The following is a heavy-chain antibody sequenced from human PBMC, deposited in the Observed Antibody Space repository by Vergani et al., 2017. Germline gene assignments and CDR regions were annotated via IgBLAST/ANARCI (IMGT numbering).Heavy chain of an antibody. D-gene: IGHD3-22*01. V-gene: IGHV4-31*03. CDR1: GDSISSGVYY. Sequence: QVQLQESGPGLVKPSQTLSLTCSVSGDSISSGVYYWNWIRQHPGKGLEWIGYIYSTGSTNHNPSLRRRINMSVDTSKNQFSLKLNSVTAADTAMYYWARMGGYDEGDAFRIGYFDSWGPGILVTVSS. CDR3: ARMGGYDEGDAFRIGYFDS. CDR2: IYSTGST. J-gene: IGHJ4*02.